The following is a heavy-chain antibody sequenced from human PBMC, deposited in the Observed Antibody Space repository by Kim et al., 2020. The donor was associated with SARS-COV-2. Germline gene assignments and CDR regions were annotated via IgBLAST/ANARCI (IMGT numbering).Heavy chain of an antibody. CDR1: GFTFSSYA. CDR3: ITWGGSY. V-gene: IGHV3-64D*09. D-gene: IGHD3-16*01. CDR2: ISNNADSI. Sequence: GGSLRLSCVASGFTFSSYAMNWVRQAPGKGLEYVAAISNNADSIYYADSVKGRFIFSRDNSESMVYLQMNSLRVEDTAVYYCITWGGSYWGQGTLVTVSS. J-gene: IGHJ4*02.